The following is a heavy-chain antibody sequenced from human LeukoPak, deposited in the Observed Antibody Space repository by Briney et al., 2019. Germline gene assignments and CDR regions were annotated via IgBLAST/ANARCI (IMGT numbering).Heavy chain of an antibody. CDR1: AFTYSSSN. J-gene: IGHJ4*02. Sequence: GGYLRLSCAASAFTYSSSNLNWFRQAPGKRLASISSITSDSYIYYADSLKGRFSISRDNAKNSLYLQMISLRAEDTAVYYCARADYGDYGVDYWGQGTLVTVSS. CDR2: ITSDSYI. V-gene: IGHV3-21*01. D-gene: IGHD4-17*01. CDR3: ARADYGDYGVDY.